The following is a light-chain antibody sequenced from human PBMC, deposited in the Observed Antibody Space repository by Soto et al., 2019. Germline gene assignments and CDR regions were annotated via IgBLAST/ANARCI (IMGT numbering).Light chain of an antibody. J-gene: IGKJ5*01. Sequence: IVLTQSPATLSASPGERATLSWRASQSVNQKLGWYQQKPGQAPRLLLYGASTRATGIPARFSGSGSGTEFTLTISSLQSEDFAVYYCQQYNNWPSPITFGQGTRLEIK. CDR2: GAS. V-gene: IGKV3-15*01. CDR3: QQYNNWPSPIT. CDR1: QSVNQK.